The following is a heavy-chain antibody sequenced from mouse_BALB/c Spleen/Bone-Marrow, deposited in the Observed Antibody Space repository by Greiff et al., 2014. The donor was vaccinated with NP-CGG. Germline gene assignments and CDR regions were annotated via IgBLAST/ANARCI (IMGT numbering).Heavy chain of an antibody. D-gene: IGHD2-5*01. Sequence: QVQLQQPGAELAKPGASVKMSCKASGYTFTSYWMHWVKQRPGQGLEWIGYINPSTGYTEYNQKFKDKATLTADKSSSTAYMQLSSLTSEDSAVYDCARSNYPAWFAYWGQGTLVTVSA. CDR2: INPSTGYT. J-gene: IGHJ3*01. CDR3: ARSNYPAWFAY. CDR1: GYTFTSYW. V-gene: IGHV1-7*01.